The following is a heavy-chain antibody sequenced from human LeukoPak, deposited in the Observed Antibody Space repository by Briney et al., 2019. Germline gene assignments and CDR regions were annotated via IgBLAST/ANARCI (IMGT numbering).Heavy chain of an antibody. CDR3: ARAKQWLANWFDP. V-gene: IGHV4-59*01. J-gene: IGHJ5*02. CDR2: IYYSGST. CDR1: GCSISSYY. D-gene: IGHD6-19*01. Sequence: PSETLSLTCTVSGCSISSYYWSWIRQPPGKGLEWIGYIYYSGSTNYNPSLKSRVTISVDTSKNQFSLKLSSVTAADTAVYYCARAKQWLANWFDPWGQGTLVTVSS.